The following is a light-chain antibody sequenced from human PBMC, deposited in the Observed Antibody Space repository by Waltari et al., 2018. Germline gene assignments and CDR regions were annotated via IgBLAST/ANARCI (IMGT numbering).Light chain of an antibody. V-gene: IGKV3-20*01. J-gene: IGKJ5*01. Sequence: EIVLTQSPGTLSLSPGDRATLPCRASQSVSSSYLAWYQQKPGQAPRLLIYGASSRATGIPDRFSGSGSGTDFTLTISRLEPEDFAVYYCQQYGSSRPITFGQGTRLEIK. CDR3: QQYGSSRPIT. CDR1: QSVSSSY. CDR2: GAS.